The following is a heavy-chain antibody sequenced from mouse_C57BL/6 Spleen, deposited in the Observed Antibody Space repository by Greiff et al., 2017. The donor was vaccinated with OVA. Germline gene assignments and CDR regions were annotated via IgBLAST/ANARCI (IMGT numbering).Heavy chain of an antibody. J-gene: IGHJ2*01. CDR1: GYTFTSYW. CDR2: IHPNSGST. Sequence: VQLQQPGAELVKPGASVKLSCKASGYTFTSYWMHWVKQRPGQGLEWIGMIHPNSGSTNYNEKFKSKATLTVDKSSSTAYMQLSSLTSEDSAVYYCATDSSGTRGYFDYWGQGTTLTVSS. CDR3: ATDSSGTRGYFDY. D-gene: IGHD3-2*02. V-gene: IGHV1-64*01.